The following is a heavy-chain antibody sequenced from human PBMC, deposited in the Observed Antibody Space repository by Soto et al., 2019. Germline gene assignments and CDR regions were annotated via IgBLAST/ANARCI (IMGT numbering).Heavy chain of an antibody. J-gene: IGHJ3*02. Sequence: SETLSLTCTVSGGSVSSGSYYWSWIRQPPGKGLEWIGYIYYSGSTNYNPSLKSRVTISVDTSKNQFSLKLSSVTAADTAVYYCARDIIAAQKGAFDIWGQGTMVTVSS. D-gene: IGHD6-13*01. CDR2: IYYSGST. CDR1: GGSVSSGSYY. V-gene: IGHV4-61*01. CDR3: ARDIIAAQKGAFDI.